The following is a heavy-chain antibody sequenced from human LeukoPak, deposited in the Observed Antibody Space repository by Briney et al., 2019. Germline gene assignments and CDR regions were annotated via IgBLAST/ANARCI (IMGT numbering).Heavy chain of an antibody. D-gene: IGHD3-10*01. CDR3: ARGDYYGSGRYYPIDY. CDR1: GFTFSSYG. Sequence: GGSLRLSCAASGFTFSSYGMHWVRQAPGKGLEWVAVIWYDGSNKYYADSVKGRFTISRDNSHNTLYLQLTSLRAEDTAVYYCARGDYYGSGRYYPIDYWGQGTLVTVSS. V-gene: IGHV3-33*01. CDR2: IWYDGSNK. J-gene: IGHJ4*02.